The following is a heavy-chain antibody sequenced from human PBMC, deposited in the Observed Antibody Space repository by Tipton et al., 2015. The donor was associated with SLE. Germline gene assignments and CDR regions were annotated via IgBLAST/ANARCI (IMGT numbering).Heavy chain of an antibody. V-gene: IGHV4-61*05. J-gene: IGHJ4*02. D-gene: IGHD6-13*01. CDR1: GGSISSNSDY. CDR2: IYYSGST. CDR3: ARGEGYSSSCLDY. Sequence: TLSLTCTVSGGSISSNSDYWGWIRQPPGKGLEWIGYIYYSGSTNYNPSLKSRVTISIDTSKNQFSLNLSSVTAADTAVYYCARGEGYSSSCLDYWGQGTLVTVSS.